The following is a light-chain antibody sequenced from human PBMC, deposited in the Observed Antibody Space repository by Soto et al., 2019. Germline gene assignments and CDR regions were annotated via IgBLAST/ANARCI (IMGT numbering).Light chain of an antibody. V-gene: IGKV1-39*01. CDR1: QGISSY. J-gene: IGKJ3*01. CDR3: QQSYNSPFN. CDR2: AAS. Sequence: DIQLTQSPSFLSASLGDIVSITFRASQGISSYLAWYQKKPGKAPKLLINAASTLRSGVPSRFSGSGSGTDFTLTIDSLQPEDFATYYCQQSYNSPFNFGPGTKVDI.